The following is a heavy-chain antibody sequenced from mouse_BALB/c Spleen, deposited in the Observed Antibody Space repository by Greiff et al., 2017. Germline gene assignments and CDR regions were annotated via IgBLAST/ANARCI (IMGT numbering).Heavy chain of an antibody. CDR3: ARIYYGSSYGFAY. D-gene: IGHD1-1*01. V-gene: IGHV2-2*02. Sequence: QVQLQQSGPGLVQPSQSLSITCTASGFSLTSYGVHWVRQSPGKGLEWLGVIWSGGSTDYNAAFISRLSISKDNSKSQVFFKMNSLQANDTAIYYCARIYYGSSYGFAYWGQGTLVTVSA. J-gene: IGHJ3*01. CDR2: IWSGGST. CDR1: GFSLTSYG.